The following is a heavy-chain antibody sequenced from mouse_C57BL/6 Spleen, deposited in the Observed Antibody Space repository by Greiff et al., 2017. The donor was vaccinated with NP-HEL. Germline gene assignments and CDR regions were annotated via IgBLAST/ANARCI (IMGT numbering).Heavy chain of an antibody. Sequence: QVQLQQSGAELVRPGASVTLSCKASGYTFTDYEMHWVKQTPVHGLEWIGAIDPETGGTAYNQKFKGKAILTADKSSSTAYMELRSLTSEDSAVYYCTREGFIRTAMVCWGQGTSVTVSS. J-gene: IGHJ4*01. CDR3: TREGFIRTAMVC. V-gene: IGHV1-15*01. CDR2: IDPETGGT. D-gene: IGHD1-1*01. CDR1: GYTFTDYE.